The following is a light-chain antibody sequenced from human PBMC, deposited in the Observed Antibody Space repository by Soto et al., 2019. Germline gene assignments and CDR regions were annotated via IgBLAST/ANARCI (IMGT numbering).Light chain of an antibody. V-gene: IGKV1-39*01. J-gene: IGKJ1*01. CDR2: AAS. Sequence: DIQMTQSPSSLSASVGDRVTITCRASQSISSYLNWYQQKPGKAPKLLIYAASSLQRGVPSRFSGSGSGTDFTLTISSLQPEDFATYYCQQSYSTPPTFGQGTKVELK. CDR3: QQSYSTPPT. CDR1: QSISSY.